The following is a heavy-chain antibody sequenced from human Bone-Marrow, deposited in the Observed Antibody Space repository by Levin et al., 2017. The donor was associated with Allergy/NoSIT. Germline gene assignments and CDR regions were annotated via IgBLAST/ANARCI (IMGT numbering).Heavy chain of an antibody. CDR2: LTPTLGPP. Sequence: TWVRQAPGQGLEWMGRLTPTLGPPSYAQRFQGRLTITADESIETAFLELNTLTSEDTAVYYCARAVAAATFDYWGQGTQVSVSS. CDR3: ARAVAAATFDY. J-gene: IGHJ4*02. D-gene: IGHD6-19*01. V-gene: IGHV1-69*11.